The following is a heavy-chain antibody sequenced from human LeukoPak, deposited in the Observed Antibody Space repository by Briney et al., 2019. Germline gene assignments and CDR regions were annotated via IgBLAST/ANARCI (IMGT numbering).Heavy chain of an antibody. CDR2: ISYDGSNK. D-gene: IGHD6-13*01. V-gene: IGHV3-30*18. J-gene: IGHJ4*02. CDR3: AKPHSSSWRYYFDY. Sequence: GGSLRLSCVGSGFTFSTYWMSWVRQAPGKGLEWVAVISYDGSNKYYADSVKGRFTISRDNSKNTLYLQMNSLRAEDTAVYYCAKPHSSSWRYYFDYWGQGTLVTVSS. CDR1: GFTFSTYW.